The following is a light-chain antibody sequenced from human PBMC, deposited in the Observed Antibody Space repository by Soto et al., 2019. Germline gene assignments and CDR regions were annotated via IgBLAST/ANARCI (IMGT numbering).Light chain of an antibody. CDR2: DVN. CDR3: ISYAGSNKPA. J-gene: IGLJ2*01. Sequence: QSALTQPPSASGSPGHSVALSCSGTSSDVGGYNYVSWYQQHPGKAHKLMIYDVNKPPSGVPDRFSGSKSGNTASLTVSGRQAEYEADYYCISYAGSNKPAFGGGTKLTVL. V-gene: IGLV2-8*01. CDR1: SSDVGGYNY.